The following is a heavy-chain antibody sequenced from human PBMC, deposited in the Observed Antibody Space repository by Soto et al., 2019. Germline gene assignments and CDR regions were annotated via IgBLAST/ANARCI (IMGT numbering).Heavy chain of an antibody. CDR1: GGSISSGGYY. J-gene: IGHJ3*02. CDR2: IYYSGST. Sequence: PSETLSLTCTVSGGSISSGGYYWSWIRQHPGKGLEWIGYIYYSGSTYYNPSLKSRVTISVDTSKNQFSLKLSSVTAADTAVYYCAREGRNKGGNSGAFDIWGQGTMVTV. V-gene: IGHV4-31*03. CDR3: AREGRNKGGNSGAFDI. D-gene: IGHD2-21*02.